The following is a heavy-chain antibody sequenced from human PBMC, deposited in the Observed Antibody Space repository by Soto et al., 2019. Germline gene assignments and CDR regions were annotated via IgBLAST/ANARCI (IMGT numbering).Heavy chain of an antibody. D-gene: IGHD1-1*01. Sequence: ASVKVSCKASGYTFTSYVMHWVRQAPGQRLEWMGWINAGNGNTKYSQKFQGRVTITRDTSASTAYMELSSLRSEDTAVYYCARALNWNYDDYWGQGTLVTVSS. CDR2: INAGNGNT. J-gene: IGHJ4*02. V-gene: IGHV1-3*01. CDR1: GYTFTSYV. CDR3: ARALNWNYDDY.